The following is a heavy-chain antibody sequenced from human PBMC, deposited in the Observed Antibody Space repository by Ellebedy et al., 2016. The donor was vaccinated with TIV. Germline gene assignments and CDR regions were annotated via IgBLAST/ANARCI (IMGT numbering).Heavy chain of an antibody. J-gene: IGHJ4*02. CDR1: GFTFSSYG. CDR2: IRSDGSNK. V-gene: IGHV3-33*01. Sequence: PGGSLRLSCAASGFTFSSYGMHWVRQAPGKGLEWVAVIRSDGSNKYYADSVKGRFTISRDNSKNTLYLQMNSLRAEDTAVYYCARDRRYCSGGRCSYYCDYWGQGTLVTVSS. D-gene: IGHD2-15*01. CDR3: ARDRRYCSGGRCSYYCDY.